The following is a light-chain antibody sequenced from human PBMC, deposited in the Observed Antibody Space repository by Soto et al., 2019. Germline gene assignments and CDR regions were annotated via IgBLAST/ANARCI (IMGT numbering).Light chain of an antibody. Sequence: QSALTQTASVSGSPGQSITISCTGTSSDVGGYNYVSWFQQHPGRAPKLMIYEVSNRPSGVSNRFSGSKSGTTASLSISGLQAEDEADYYCSSFTTSNTPHFVFGTGTKVTVL. J-gene: IGLJ1*01. V-gene: IGLV2-14*01. CDR3: SSFTTSNTPHFV. CDR1: SSDVGGYNY. CDR2: EVS.